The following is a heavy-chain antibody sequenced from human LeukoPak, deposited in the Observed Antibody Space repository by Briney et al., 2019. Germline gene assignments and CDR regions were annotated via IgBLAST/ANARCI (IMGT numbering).Heavy chain of an antibody. V-gene: IGHV4-59*01. Sequence: SETLSLTCTVSGGSISSYYWSWIRQPPGKGLEWIGYIYYSGSTNYNPSLKSRVTISVDTSKNQFSLKLSSVTAADTAVYYCARTGRGLGLSNSSGWYGLIGDYYYGMDVWGQGTTVTVSS. CDR3: ARTGRGLGLSNSSGWYGLIGDYYYGMDV. D-gene: IGHD6-19*01. CDR1: GGSISSYY. J-gene: IGHJ6*02. CDR2: IYYSGST.